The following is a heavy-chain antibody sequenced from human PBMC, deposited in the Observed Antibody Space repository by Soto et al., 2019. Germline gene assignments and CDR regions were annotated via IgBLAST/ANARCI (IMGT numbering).Heavy chain of an antibody. J-gene: IGHJ3*02. CDR1: GGSISSGGYY. V-gene: IGHV4-31*03. CDR3: ARGVSDIVVVPAAMIGAFDI. CDR2: IYYSGST. Sequence: SETLSLTCTVSGGSISSGGYYWSWIRQHPGKGLEWIGYIYYSGSTYYNPSLKSRVTISVDTSKNQFSLKLSSVTAADTAVYYCARGVSDIVVVPAAMIGAFDIWGQGTMVTVSS. D-gene: IGHD2-2*01.